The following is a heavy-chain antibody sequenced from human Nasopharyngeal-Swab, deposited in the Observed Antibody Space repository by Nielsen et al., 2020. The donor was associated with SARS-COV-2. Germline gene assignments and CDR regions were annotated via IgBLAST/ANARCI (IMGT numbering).Heavy chain of an antibody. CDR3: ASHQDYDILTGYYQSAFDI. V-gene: IGHV1-46*01. CDR2: INPSGGST. J-gene: IGHJ3*02. Sequence: ASVKVSCKASGYTFTSYYMHWVRQAPGQGLEWMGIINPSGGSTSYAQKFQGRVTMTRDTSTSTVYMELSSLRSEDTAVYYCASHQDYDILTGYYQSAFDIWGQWTMVTVSS. D-gene: IGHD3-9*01. CDR1: GYTFTSYY.